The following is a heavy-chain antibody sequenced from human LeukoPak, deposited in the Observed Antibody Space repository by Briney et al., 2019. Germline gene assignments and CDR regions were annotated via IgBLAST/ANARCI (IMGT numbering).Heavy chain of an antibody. CDR1: GFTFSSYS. J-gene: IGHJ4*02. Sequence: GGSLRLSCAASGFTFSSYSMNWVRQAPGKGLEWVSYISSSSSTIYYADSVKGRFTISRDNAKNSLYLQMNSLRAEDTAVYYCARDRYCSSTSCYEGGFDYWGQGTLVTVSS. CDR3: ARDRYCSSTSCYEGGFDY. V-gene: IGHV3-48*04. CDR2: ISSSSSTI. D-gene: IGHD2-2*01.